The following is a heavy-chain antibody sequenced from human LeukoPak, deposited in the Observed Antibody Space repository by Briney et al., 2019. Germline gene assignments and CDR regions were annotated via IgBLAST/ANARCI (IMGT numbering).Heavy chain of an antibody. J-gene: IGHJ4*02. D-gene: IGHD3-10*01. Sequence: GGSLRLSCAASGFTFDDYAMHWVRQAPGKGLEWVSGISWNSGSIGYADSVKGRFTISRDNAKNSLYLQMNSLRADDTAVYYCARVPGDYWGQGTLVTVSS. CDR3: ARVPGDY. CDR1: GFTFDDYA. V-gene: IGHV3-9*01. CDR2: ISWNSGSI.